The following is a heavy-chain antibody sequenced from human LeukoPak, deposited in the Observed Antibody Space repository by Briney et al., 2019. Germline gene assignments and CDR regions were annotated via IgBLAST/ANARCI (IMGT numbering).Heavy chain of an antibody. CDR2: IHPGDSDT. CDR1: GYSFTSYW. V-gene: IGHV5-51*01. J-gene: IGHJ5*02. Sequence: GEFLKISFKGSGYSFTSYWIAWVRQMPGKGLEWMGIIHPGDSDTRYSPSFQGLVTISADKSITTAYLQWSSLKASDTAMYYCAAVGHKWFEHWGQGTLVTVSS. CDR3: AAVGHKWFEH. D-gene: IGHD6-13*01.